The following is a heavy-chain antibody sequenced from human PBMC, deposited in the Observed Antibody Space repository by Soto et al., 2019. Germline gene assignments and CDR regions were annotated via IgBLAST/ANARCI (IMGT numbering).Heavy chain of an antibody. V-gene: IGHV3-23*01. Sequence: EVQLLESGGGLVQPGGSLRLSCAASEFTFSSYAMSWVRQAPGKGLEWVSGITDGAGSTYYADFVKGRFTISRDNSKNTLYLQMNSLRSEDTAVYCCGAGNWFDPWGQGTLVTVSS. J-gene: IGHJ5*02. CDR2: ITDGAGST. CDR1: EFTFSSYA. CDR3: GAGNWFDP. D-gene: IGHD6-19*01.